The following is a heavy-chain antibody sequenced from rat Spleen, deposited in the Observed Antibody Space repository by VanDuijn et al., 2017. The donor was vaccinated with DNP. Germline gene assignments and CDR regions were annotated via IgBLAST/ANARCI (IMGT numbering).Heavy chain of an antibody. CDR3: AIYFYSGDNWFAY. CDR1: GFTFSDYY. CDR2: ISFDGGDS. D-gene: IGHD1-1*01. Sequence: EVQLVESGGGLVQPGRSLKLSCAASGFTFSDYYMAWVRQAPTRGLEWVAYISFDGGDSYYADSVKGRFTISRDNAKKTLYLQMNSLRSEDTATYYCAIYFYSGDNWFAYWGQGTLVTVSS. J-gene: IGHJ3*01. V-gene: IGHV5-20*01.